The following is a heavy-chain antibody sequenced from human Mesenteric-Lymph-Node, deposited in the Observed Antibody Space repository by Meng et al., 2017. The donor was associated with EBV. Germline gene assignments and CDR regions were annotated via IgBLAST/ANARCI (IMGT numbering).Heavy chain of an antibody. V-gene: IGHV4-39*01. Sequence: LQESGPGPVKPSDNLSLTCHVSGGSISRCSYYWGWIRQPPEKVLEWIGNIYYNGATYYNPSLTSRVTISIDTSENRFSLKLSYVTAADTAVYYCARLEYCGGNCYIPGDHFDHWGQGTLVTVSS. CDR3: ARLEYCGGNCYIPGDHFDH. CDR2: IYYNGAT. J-gene: IGHJ4*02. D-gene: IGHD2-21*01. CDR1: GGSISRCSYY.